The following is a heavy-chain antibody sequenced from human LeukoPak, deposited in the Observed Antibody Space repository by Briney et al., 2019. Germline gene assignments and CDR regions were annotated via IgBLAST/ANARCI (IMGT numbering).Heavy chain of an antibody. CDR3: ARHKRGRAFDI. D-gene: IGHD6-25*01. CDR1: GGSISSYY. V-gene: IGHV4-59*08. J-gene: IGHJ3*02. Sequence: SETLSLTCTVSGGSISSYYWSWIRQPPGKGLEWIGYIYYSGSTNYNPSLKSRVTISVDTSKNQFSLKLSSVTPADTAVYYCARHKRGRAFDIWGQGTMVTVSS. CDR2: IYYSGST.